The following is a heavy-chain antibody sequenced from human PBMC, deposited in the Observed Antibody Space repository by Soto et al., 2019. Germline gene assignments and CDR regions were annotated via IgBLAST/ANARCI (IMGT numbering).Heavy chain of an antibody. Sequence: ASVKVSCKASGYTFTSYYMHWVRQAPGQGLEWMGIINPSGGSTSYAQKFQGRVTMTRDTSTSTVYMELSSLRSEDTAVYYCARDNFYYDSSGYTGPLYYYYGMDVWGQGTTVTVSS. CDR1: GYTFTSYY. V-gene: IGHV1-46*01. CDR2: INPSGGST. CDR3: ARDNFYYDSSGYTGPLYYYYGMDV. D-gene: IGHD3-22*01. J-gene: IGHJ6*02.